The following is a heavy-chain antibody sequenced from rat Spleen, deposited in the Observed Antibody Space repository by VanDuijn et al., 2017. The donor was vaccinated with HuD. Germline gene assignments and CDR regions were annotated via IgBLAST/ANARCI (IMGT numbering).Heavy chain of an antibody. V-gene: IGHV2S63*01. J-gene: IGHJ1*01. Sequence: VQLKESGPGLVQPSESLSLTCTVSGFSLTNYSVSWVRQPSGKGLEWMGVMWSGGSTAYNSALKSRLSISRDTSKSQVFLKMNSLQTEDTATYYCAREVANWEPYWYFDFWGPGTMVTVSS. CDR1: GFSLTNYS. CDR2: MWSGGST. D-gene: IGHD5-1*01. CDR3: AREVANWEPYWYFDF.